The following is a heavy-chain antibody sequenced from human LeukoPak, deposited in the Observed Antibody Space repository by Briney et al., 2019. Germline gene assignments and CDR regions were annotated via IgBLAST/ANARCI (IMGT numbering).Heavy chain of an antibody. V-gene: IGHV3-30*04. J-gene: IGHJ3*01. CDR2: ITDDGRKT. D-gene: IGHD6-25*01. CDR1: VFIFSSYS. CDR3: ARNEAA. Sequence: TGRSLRLSCAASVFIFSSYSMNWVRQAPGKGLEWVACITDDGRKTYHADSVKGRFTISRDDSKNTIYLQMSSLTPEDTAVYYCARNEAAWGQGTMVTVSS.